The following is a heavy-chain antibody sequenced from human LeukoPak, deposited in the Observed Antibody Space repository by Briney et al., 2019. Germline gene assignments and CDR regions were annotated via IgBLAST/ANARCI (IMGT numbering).Heavy chain of an antibody. CDR2: IEQDGSEK. V-gene: IGHV3-7*01. Sequence: GGSLRLSCAASGFTFSSYWMSWVRQAPGKGLEWVANIEQDGSEKYYVDSVKGRFTISRDNAKNSLYLQMNSLRAEDTAVYYCARDYYYDSSGIPHYWGQGTLVTVSS. D-gene: IGHD3-22*01. J-gene: IGHJ4*02. CDR3: ARDYYYDSSGIPHY. CDR1: GFTFSSYW.